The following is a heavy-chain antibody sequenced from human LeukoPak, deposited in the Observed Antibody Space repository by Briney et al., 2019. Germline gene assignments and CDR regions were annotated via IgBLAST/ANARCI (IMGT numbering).Heavy chain of an antibody. J-gene: IGHJ4*02. V-gene: IGHV3-23*01. CDR1: GLTFSSHW. D-gene: IGHD2-21*02. CDR2: ISGSGGST. Sequence: VGSLRLSCAASGLTFSSHWMHWVRQAPGKGLEWVSAISGSGGSTYYADSVEGRFTISRDNSKNTLYLQMNSLRAEDTAVYYCAKDPSYCGGDCYSDWGGQGTLVTVSS. CDR3: AKDPSYCGGDCYSDW.